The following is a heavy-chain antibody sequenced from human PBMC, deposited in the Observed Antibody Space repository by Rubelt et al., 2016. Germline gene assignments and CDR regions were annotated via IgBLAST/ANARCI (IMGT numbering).Heavy chain of an antibody. Sequence: QVQLQESGPGLVKPSETLSLTCTVSGYSISSGYYWGWIRQPPGKGLEWIGSIYHSGSTYYNPSLKSLVTISVDTSKNQFSLKLRSVTAADTAVYYCRYYYDSSGYLVDAFDIWGQGTMVTVSS. CDR3: RYYYDSSGYLVDAFDI. V-gene: IGHV4-38-2*02. D-gene: IGHD3-22*01. J-gene: IGHJ3*02. CDR1: GYSISSGYY. CDR2: IYHSGST.